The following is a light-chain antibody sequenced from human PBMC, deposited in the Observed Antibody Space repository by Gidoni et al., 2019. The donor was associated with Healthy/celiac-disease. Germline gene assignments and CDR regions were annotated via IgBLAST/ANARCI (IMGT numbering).Light chain of an antibody. J-gene: IGLJ2*01. CDR2: YDD. V-gene: IGLV1-36*01. CDR3: AAWDDSLNGPV. CDR1: SSNIGNKA. Sequence: QSVLTQPPSVSEAPRQRVTISCSGSSSNIGNKAVNWYQQLPGKAPKLLIYYDDLLPSGVSDRFSGSKSGTSASLAISGLQSEDETDSYCAAWDDSLNGPVFGGGTKLTVL.